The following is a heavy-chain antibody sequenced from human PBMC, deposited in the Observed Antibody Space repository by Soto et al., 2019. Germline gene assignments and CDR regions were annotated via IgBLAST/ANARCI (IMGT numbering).Heavy chain of an antibody. Sequence: GGSLRLSCAASGFTFSSYWMHWVRQAPGKGLVWVSRINSDGSSTSYADSVKGRFTISRDNAKSTLYLQMNSLRAEDTAVYYCARVFYDFWSGYPDYWGQGTLVTVSS. CDR1: GFTFSSYW. D-gene: IGHD3-3*01. CDR3: ARVFYDFWSGYPDY. V-gene: IGHV3-74*01. J-gene: IGHJ4*02. CDR2: INSDGSST.